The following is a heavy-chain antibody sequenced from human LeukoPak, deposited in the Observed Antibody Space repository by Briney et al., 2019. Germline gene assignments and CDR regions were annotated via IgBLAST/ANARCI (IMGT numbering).Heavy chain of an antibody. CDR3: AKDHYWSIDY. CDR2: IKGDGIST. CDR1: GFDFSSNW. J-gene: IGHJ4*02. Sequence: GGSLRLSCAASGFDFSSNWMHWVRHAPGQGLVWVSRIKGDGISTNYADSVKGRFTISRDIAKNTLYLQMNSLRAEDTGVYYCAKDHYWSIDYWGRGTLVIVSS. V-gene: IGHV3-74*01. D-gene: IGHD3-3*01.